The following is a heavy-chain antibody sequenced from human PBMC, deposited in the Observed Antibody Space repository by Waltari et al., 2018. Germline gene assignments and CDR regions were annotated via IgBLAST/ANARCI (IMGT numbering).Heavy chain of an antibody. V-gene: IGHV1-18*01. Sequence: QVQLVQSGGEMKEPGASVKVPCQASGYTFKSRGINWVRQAPGQGLEWMGWINTQNGSTNYAQNLQGRVTMTADTSTTTAYMELRSLKSDDTAIYYCARTCISAACYMIYWGQGTLVTVSA. CDR2: INTQNGST. CDR3: ARTCISAACYMIY. J-gene: IGHJ4*02. D-gene: IGHD2-2*02. CDR1: GYTFKSRG.